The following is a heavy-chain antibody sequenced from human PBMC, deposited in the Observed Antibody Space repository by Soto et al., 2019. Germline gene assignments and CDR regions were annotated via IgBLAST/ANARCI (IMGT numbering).Heavy chain of an antibody. CDR3: ARGPDRLRIHLRLD. CDR2: IYYSGST. Sequence: QVQLQESGPGLVKPSQTLSLTCTVSGGSISSGGYYWSWIRQHPGKGLEWIGYIYYSGSTYYNPSTKSRVTIAVDTSKNQFSLKLSSVTAADTAVYYCARGPDRLRIHLRLDWGQGTLVTVSS. D-gene: IGHD4-17*01. CDR1: GGSISSGGYY. V-gene: IGHV4-31*03. J-gene: IGHJ1*01.